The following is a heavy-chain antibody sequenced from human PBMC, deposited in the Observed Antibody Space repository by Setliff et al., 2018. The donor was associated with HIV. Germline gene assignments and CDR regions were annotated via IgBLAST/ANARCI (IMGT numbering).Heavy chain of an antibody. CDR1: GSTFSSYA. D-gene: IGHD6-6*01. J-gene: IGHJ6*03. V-gene: IGHV1-69*06. CDR2: IIPIFGTA. CDR3: ARRAAGGSSPNDYMDV. Sequence: SVKVSCKASGSTFSSYAISWVRRAPGQGLEWMGRIIPIFGTANYAQKFQGRVTITADKSTSTAYMELSSLRSEDTAVYYCARRAAGGSSPNDYMDVWGKGTTVTVSS.